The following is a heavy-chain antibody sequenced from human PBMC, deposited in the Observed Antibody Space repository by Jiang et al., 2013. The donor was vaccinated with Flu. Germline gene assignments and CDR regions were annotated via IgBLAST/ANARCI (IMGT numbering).Heavy chain of an antibody. D-gene: IGHD6-19*01. CDR2: ISDDGSNK. Sequence: VESGGGVVQPGRSLRLSCEASGFTFSSYGMHWVRQAPGKGLEWVAVISDDGSNKYYADSVKGRFTISRDNSKNTLYLQMNSLRSEDTAVYYCAKEKAVAGNFDYWGQGTLVTVSA. CDR3: AKEKAVAGNFDY. CDR1: GFTFSSYG. V-gene: IGHV3-30*18. J-gene: IGHJ4*02.